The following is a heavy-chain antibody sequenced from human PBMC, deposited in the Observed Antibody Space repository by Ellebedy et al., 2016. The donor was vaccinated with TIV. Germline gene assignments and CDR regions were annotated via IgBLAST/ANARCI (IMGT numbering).Heavy chain of an antibody. CDR1: GGSISSYY. D-gene: IGHD4-11*01. V-gene: IGHV4-59*01. Sequence: MPSETLSLTCTVSGGSISSYYWIWIRQFPGKGLEWIGEISYTGGTKYNPSLSSRVTIAVDTSRNQISLKVNSVTAADTAVYYCATYSMGRLDYWGQGTLVTVSS. CDR3: ATYSMGRLDY. J-gene: IGHJ4*02. CDR2: ISYTGGT.